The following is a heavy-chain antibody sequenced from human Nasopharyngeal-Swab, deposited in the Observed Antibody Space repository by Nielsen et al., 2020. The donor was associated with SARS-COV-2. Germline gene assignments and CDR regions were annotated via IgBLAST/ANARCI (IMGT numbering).Heavy chain of an antibody. CDR1: GFTFSSYA. Sequence: GESLKISCAASGFTFSSYAMSWVRQAPGKGLEWVSAISGSGGSTYYADSVKGRFTISRDNSKNTLYLQMNSLRAEDTAVYYCAKDLLRFLEWSPMDVWDQGTTVTVSS. V-gene: IGHV3-23*01. CDR2: ISGSGGST. D-gene: IGHD3-3*01. CDR3: AKDLLRFLEWSPMDV. J-gene: IGHJ6*02.